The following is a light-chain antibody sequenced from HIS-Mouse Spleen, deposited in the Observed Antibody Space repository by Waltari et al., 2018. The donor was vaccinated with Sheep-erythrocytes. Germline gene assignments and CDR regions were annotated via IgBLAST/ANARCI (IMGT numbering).Light chain of an antibody. V-gene: IGLV3-21*03. J-gene: IGLJ1*01. CDR3: QVWDSSSDHYV. CDR1: NIGSKS. Sequence: SYVLTQPPSVSVAPGKTARITCGGNNIGSKSVHWYQQKPGQAPVLAVYDDSDRPSGIPERFSGSNSGNTATVTISRVEAGDEDDYYCQVWDSSSDHYVFGTGTKVTVL. CDR2: DDS.